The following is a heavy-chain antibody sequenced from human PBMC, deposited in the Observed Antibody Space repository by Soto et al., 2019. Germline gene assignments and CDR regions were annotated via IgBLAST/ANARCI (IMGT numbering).Heavy chain of an antibody. CDR2: IGSKAKSYGT. J-gene: IGHJ6*02. V-gene: IGHV3-73*01. D-gene: IGHD6-13*01. Sequence: GGSLRLSCAASGFTFSGSAMHWVRQASGKGLEGVFRIGSKAKSYGTGYAASGKCRLTSSRDDSKNTAYLQMNILNTEDTAVYYCTRHVGAAGYEYYGMHXWGHVTTVPVS. CDR1: GFTFSGSA. CDR3: TRHVGAAGYEYYGMHX.